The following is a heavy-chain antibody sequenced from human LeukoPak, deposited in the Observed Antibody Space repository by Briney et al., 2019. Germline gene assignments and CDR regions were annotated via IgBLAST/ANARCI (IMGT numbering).Heavy chain of an antibody. CDR1: GGSISSGGYS. J-gene: IGHJ4*02. Sequence: SETLSLTCAVSGGSISSGGYSWSWIRQPPGKGLEWIGYTYHSGSTYYNPSLKSRVTISVDRSKNQFSLKLSSVTAADTAVYYCAREGGTYYYGSGSHSARGYFDYWGQGTLVTVSS. V-gene: IGHV4-30-2*01. CDR3: AREGGTYYYGSGSHSARGYFDY. D-gene: IGHD3-10*01. CDR2: TYHSGST.